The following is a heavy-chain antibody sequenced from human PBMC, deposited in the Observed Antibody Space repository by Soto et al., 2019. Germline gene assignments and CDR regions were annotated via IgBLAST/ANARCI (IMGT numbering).Heavy chain of an antibody. CDR1: GGTSTRYA. D-gene: IGHD3-3*01. J-gene: IGHJ4*02. Sequence: QERLVQSGAEVRKPGSSVKVSCKVTGGTSTRYAINWVRQAPGQGLERVGGIVPMFGTSKYAQKFQGRVTNTADTSTTIAYMELRSLRAEDTSVYYCNRVWEYAFWRGYLWGQGTLVSVSS. V-gene: IGHV1-69*06. CDR2: IVPMFGTS. CDR3: NRVWEYAFWRGYL.